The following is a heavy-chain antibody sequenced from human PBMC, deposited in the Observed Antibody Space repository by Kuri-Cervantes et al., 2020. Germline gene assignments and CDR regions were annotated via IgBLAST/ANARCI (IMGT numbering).Heavy chain of an antibody. CDR1: GGSISSYY. V-gene: IGHV4-59*08. Sequence: SETLSLTCTVSGGSISSYYWSWIRQPPGKGLEWIGYIYYSGSTNYNPSLKSRVTISVDTSKNQFSLKLSSVTAADTAVYYCATLDVDTAMVDYWGQGTLVTVSS. D-gene: IGHD5-18*01. CDR2: IYYSGST. J-gene: IGHJ4*02. CDR3: ATLDVDTAMVDY.